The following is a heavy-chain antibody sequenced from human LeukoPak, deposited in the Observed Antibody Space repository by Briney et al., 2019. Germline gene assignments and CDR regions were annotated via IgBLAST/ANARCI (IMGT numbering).Heavy chain of an antibody. Sequence: GGSLRLSCAASGFTFSSYAMSWVRQAPGKGLEWVSAISGSGGSTYYADSVKGRFTISRDNSKNTLYLQMNSLRADDTAIYYCAKDQYSTNWYSPFDYWGQGTLVTVSS. CDR3: AKDQYSTNWYSPFDY. J-gene: IGHJ4*02. CDR1: GFTFSSYA. CDR2: ISGSGGST. D-gene: IGHD6-13*01. V-gene: IGHV3-23*01.